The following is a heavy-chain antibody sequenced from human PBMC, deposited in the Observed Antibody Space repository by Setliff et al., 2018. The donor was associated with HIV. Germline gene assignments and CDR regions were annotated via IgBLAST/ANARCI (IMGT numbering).Heavy chain of an antibody. V-gene: IGHV4-39*01. Sequence: SETLSLTCTVSGGSINSGSYYWGWIRQPPEKGLEWIGTMFYSGSTYYNPSLKSRATIFIDTSKNQFSLRLSSVTAADTAVYYCARFYDYYGHRLDYWGQGTQVTVSS. CDR3: ARFYDYYGHRLDY. CDR2: MFYSGST. J-gene: IGHJ4*02. D-gene: IGHD3-16*01. CDR1: GGSINSGSYY.